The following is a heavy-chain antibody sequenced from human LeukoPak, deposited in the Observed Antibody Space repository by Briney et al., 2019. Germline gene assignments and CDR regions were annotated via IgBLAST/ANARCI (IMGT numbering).Heavy chain of an antibody. CDR1: GYTFTGYY. D-gene: IGHD2-21*02. V-gene: IGHV1-2*02. J-gene: IGHJ4*02. CDR2: INPNSGGT. Sequence: GASVKVSCKASGYTFTGYYMHWVRQAPGQGLEWMGWINPNSGGTNYAQKFQGRVTMTRDTSISTAYMELSRLRSDDTAVYYCARDEDCGGDCYSTIFDHWGQGTLVTVSS. CDR3: ARDEDCGGDCYSTIFDH.